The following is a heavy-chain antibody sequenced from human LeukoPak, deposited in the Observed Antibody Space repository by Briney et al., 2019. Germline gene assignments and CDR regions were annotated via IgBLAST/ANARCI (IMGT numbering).Heavy chain of an antibody. Sequence: GGSLRLSCAASGFTFSSYEMNWVRQAPGKGLERVSYISSSGSTKYYADSVKGRFTISRDNAKNSLYLQTNSLRAEDTAVYYCARAFQELPQLYYYYYMDVWGKGTTVTVSS. V-gene: IGHV3-48*03. CDR1: GFTFSSYE. J-gene: IGHJ6*03. CDR3: ARAFQELPQLYYYYYMDV. CDR2: ISSSGSTK. D-gene: IGHD6-13*01.